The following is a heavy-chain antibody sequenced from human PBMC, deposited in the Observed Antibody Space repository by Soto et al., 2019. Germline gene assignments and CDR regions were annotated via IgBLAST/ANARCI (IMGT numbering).Heavy chain of an antibody. CDR2: INPNSGNT. CDR1: GYTFTSYD. Sequence: QVLLVQSGAEVTKPGASVKVSCKDYGYTFTSYDINWVRQATGQGIECMGWINPNSGNTGYAQKFQGRVTMTRNTSISTAFLELSSLRSEDTAVYYCAIDKVGTHFYWGQGTLVTVSS. D-gene: IGHD2-21*02. J-gene: IGHJ4*02. V-gene: IGHV1-8*01. CDR3: AIDKVGTHFY.